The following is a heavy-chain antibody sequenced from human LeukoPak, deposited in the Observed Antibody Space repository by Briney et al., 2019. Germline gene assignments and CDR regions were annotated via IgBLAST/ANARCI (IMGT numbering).Heavy chain of an antibody. D-gene: IGHD2-2*01. CDR3: AKGIVVIPAAGFHFDY. V-gene: IGHV3-53*01. Sequence: GGSLRLSCAASGFTVSSNYMSWVRQAPGKGLEWVSVIYSGGSTYYADPVKGRFTISRDNSKNTLYLQMNSLRADDTAVYYCAKGIVVIPAAGFHFDYWGQGTLVTVSS. J-gene: IGHJ4*02. CDR1: GFTVSSNY. CDR2: IYSGGST.